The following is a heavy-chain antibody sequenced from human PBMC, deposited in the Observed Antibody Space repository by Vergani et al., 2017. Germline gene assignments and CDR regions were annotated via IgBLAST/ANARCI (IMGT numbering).Heavy chain of an antibody. V-gene: IGHV1-2*02. CDR2: INPNSGGT. D-gene: IGHD6-19*01. CDR3: AREYPVAGSFDY. CDR1: GYTFTGYY. J-gene: IGHJ4*02. Sequence: QVQLVQSGAEVKKPGASVKVSCKASGYTFTGYYMHWVRQAPGQGLEWMGWINPNSGGTNYAQKFQGRVTMTRDTSISTAYMELRSLRSGDTAVYYCAREYPVAGSFDYWGQGTLVTVSS.